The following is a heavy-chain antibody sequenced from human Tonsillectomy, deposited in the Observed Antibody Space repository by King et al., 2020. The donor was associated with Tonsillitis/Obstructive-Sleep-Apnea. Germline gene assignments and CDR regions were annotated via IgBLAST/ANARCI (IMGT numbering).Heavy chain of an antibody. J-gene: IGHJ5*02. D-gene: IGHD2-2*01. CDR1: GFTFSSYD. CDR3: AKGEPRYCTGTSCHPHPEFDP. CDR2: ISYDGSKK. Sequence: VQLVESGGGVVQPGRSLRLSCAASGFTFSSYDMHWVRQAPGKGLEWVAVISYDGSKKYYADSVKGRFTISRDNSKNTLFMQMNSLGAEDTAVYYCAKGEPRYCTGTSCHPHPEFDPWGQGTLVTVSS. V-gene: IGHV3-30*18.